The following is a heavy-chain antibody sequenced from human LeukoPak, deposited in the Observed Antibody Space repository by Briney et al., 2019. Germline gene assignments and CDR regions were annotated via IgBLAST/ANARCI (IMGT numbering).Heavy chain of an antibody. D-gene: IGHD3-22*01. CDR3: AAHYYDSSGDAFDI. V-gene: IGHV1-8*03. CDR2: MNPKSGNK. CDR1: RYTFTSWD. Sequence: ASVKVSCKASRYTFTSWDINGVGQATGQGREWMGWMNPKSGNKGYAPKFQGRVTITTNTSISKAYMELSRLRSEDTAAYHCAAHYYDSSGDAFDIWGHGTIVTVSS. J-gene: IGHJ3*02.